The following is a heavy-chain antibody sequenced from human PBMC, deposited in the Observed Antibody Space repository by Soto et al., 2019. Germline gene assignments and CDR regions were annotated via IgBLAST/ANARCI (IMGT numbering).Heavy chain of an antibody. CDR3: ASLARGGDLDY. D-gene: IGHD2-21*02. CDR1: GFTVSSNY. J-gene: IGHJ4*02. CDR2: IYSGGST. Sequence: VGSLRLSCAASGFTVSSNYMSWVRQAPGKGLEWVSVIYSGGSTYYADSVKGRFTISRDNSKNTLYLQMNSLRAEDTAVYYCASLARGGDLDYWGQGTLVTVSS. V-gene: IGHV3-53*01.